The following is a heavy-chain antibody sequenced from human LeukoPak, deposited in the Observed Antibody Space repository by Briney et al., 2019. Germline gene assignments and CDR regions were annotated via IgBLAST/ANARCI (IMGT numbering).Heavy chain of an antibody. CDR3: AKVGTSFIFDH. J-gene: IGHJ4*02. D-gene: IGHD1-26*01. CDR2: IYHSGKS. Sequence: SSETLSLTCTVSGYSISSGYYWDWVRQPPGKGLEWIASIYHSGKSYYNPALKSRVTISVDTSKNQFSLSLTSVTAADTAVFYCAKVGTSFIFDHWGQGTLVTVSS. V-gene: IGHV4-38-2*02. CDR1: GYSISSGYY.